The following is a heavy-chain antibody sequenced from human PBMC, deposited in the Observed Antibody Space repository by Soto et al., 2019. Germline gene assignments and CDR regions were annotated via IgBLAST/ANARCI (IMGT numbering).Heavy chain of an antibody. V-gene: IGHV3-33*01. CDR3: AIAVYGGEAPFAC. D-gene: IGHD2-21*01. CDR2: IWYDGSHQ. CDR1: GFTFRSHG. Sequence: QVKLVESGGGVVQPGRSLRLSCAASGFTFRSHGMHWVRQAPGKGLEWVAVIWYDGSHQYYGDSVKGRFTISRDNSKNTLSLPMNSLRAEATAIYYCAIAVYGGEAPFACWGQGTLVTFSS. J-gene: IGHJ4*02.